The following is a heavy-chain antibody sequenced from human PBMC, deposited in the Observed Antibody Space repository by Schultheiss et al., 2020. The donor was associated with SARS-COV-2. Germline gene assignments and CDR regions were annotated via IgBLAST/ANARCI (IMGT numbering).Heavy chain of an antibody. CDR3: TRDWRFGASYMDV. CDR1: GFTFNTYA. CDR2: ISDSGYST. J-gene: IGHJ6*03. D-gene: IGHD3-10*01. V-gene: IGHV3-23*01. Sequence: GESLKISCAASGFTFNTYAMSWARQAQGKGLEWVSGISDSGYSTSYVDSVKGRFTISRDNSKNTLYLQMNSLRAEDTALYYCTRDWRFGASYMDVWGKGITVTVSS.